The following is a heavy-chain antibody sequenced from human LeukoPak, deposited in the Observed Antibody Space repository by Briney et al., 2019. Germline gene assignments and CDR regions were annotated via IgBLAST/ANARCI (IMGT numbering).Heavy chain of an antibody. J-gene: IGHJ4*02. V-gene: IGHV4-59*08. CDR2: INYSGNT. CDR1: GGSITSYY. D-gene: IGHD3-16*01. Sequence: SETLSLTCTVSGGSITSYYWSWIRQPPGKGLEWIGYINYSGNTNYNPSLKSRVTISVDTSKNQFSLKLSAVTAADTPVYCWARRGWGGVGGAFDYWGQGTLVTVSS. CDR3: ARRGWGGVGGAFDY.